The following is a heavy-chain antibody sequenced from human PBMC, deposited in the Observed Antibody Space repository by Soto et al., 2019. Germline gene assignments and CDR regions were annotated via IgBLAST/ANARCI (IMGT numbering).Heavy chain of an antibody. CDR3: AGLVVADRKIDY. CDR1: GYTYISYS. J-gene: IGHJ4*02. V-gene: IGHV1-3*01. Sequence: ASVKVSCKASGYTYISYSMHCVRQAPGQRLEWMGWINVGNGNTKYSQNFQGRVTINQDTSASTAYMELSSLTSEDTAVYYCAGLVVADRKIDYWGQGTLVTVSS. CDR2: INVGNGNT. D-gene: IGHD2-15*01.